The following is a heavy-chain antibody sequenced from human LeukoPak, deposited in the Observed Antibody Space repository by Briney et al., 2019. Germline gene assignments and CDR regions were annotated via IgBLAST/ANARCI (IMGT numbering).Heavy chain of an antibody. D-gene: IGHD3-10*01. V-gene: IGHV4-38-2*02. J-gene: IGHJ4*02. Sequence: PSETLSLTCTVSGYSISSGYYWGWIRQPPGKGLEWIGSIYHSGSTYYNPSLKSRVTISVDTSKNQFSLKLSSVTAADTAVYYCARGPFAIRTMVRGVFDYWGQGTLVTVSS. CDR1: GYSISSGYY. CDR2: IYHSGST. CDR3: ARGPFAIRTMVRGVFDY.